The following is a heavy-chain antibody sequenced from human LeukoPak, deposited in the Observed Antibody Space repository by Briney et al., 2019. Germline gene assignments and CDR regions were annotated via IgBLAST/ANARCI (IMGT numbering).Heavy chain of an antibody. D-gene: IGHD5-18*01. V-gene: IGHV3-23*01. J-gene: IGHJ4*02. CDR1: EFTFNTYA. Sequence: GGSLRLSCAASEFTFNTYAVSWVRQAPGKGLEWVSAISGDGGTTYYADSVRGRFTISRDNSKNTLYLQMNSLRAEDTAVYYCAIQQLWSGYWGQGTLVTVSS. CDR3: AIQQLWSGY. CDR2: ISGDGGTT.